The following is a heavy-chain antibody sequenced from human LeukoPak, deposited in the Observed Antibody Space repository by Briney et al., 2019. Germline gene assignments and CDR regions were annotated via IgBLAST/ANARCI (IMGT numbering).Heavy chain of an antibody. CDR2: INPNSGGT. V-gene: IGHV1-2*04. J-gene: IGHJ4*02. CDR3: ARAQALNYDSSGYYPGSVYFDY. D-gene: IGHD3-22*01. Sequence: ASVKVSCKASGYTFTGYYMHWVRQAPGQGLEWMGWINPNSGGTNYAQKFQGWVTMTRDTSISTAYMELSRLRSDDTAVYYCARAQALNYDSSGYYPGSVYFDYWGQGTLVTVSS. CDR1: GYTFTGYY.